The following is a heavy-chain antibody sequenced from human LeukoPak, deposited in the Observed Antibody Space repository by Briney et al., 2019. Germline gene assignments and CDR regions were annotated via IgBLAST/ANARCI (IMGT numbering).Heavy chain of an antibody. CDR1: GFTFSSYS. J-gene: IGHJ4*02. V-gene: IGHV3-21*01. CDR2: ISSSSSYI. CDR3: ARDFFVDIVATIKAPIDY. Sequence: GGSLRLSCAASGFTFSSYSMNWVRQAPGKGLEWVSSISSSSSYIYYADSVKGRFTISRDNAKNSLYLQMNSLRAKDTAVYYCARDFFVDIVATIKAPIDYWGQGTLVTVSS. D-gene: IGHD5-12*01.